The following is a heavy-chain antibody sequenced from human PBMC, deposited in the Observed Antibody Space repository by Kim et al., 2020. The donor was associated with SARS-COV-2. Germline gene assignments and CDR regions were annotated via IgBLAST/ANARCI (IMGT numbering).Heavy chain of an antibody. Sequence: SETLSLTCTVSGGSISSGGYYWSWIRQHPGKGLEWIGYIFYSGSTYYNPSLKSRVTISVDTSKNQFSLKLSSVTAADTAVYYCARENGYGDYVGGMDVWGQGTTVTVSS. CDR1: GGSISSGGYY. J-gene: IGHJ6*02. V-gene: IGHV4-31*03. CDR3: ARENGYGDYVGGMDV. CDR2: IFYSGST. D-gene: IGHD4-17*01.